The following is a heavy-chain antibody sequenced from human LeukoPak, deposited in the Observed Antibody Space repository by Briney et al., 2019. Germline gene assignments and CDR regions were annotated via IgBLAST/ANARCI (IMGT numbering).Heavy chain of an antibody. CDR2: ISYDGSNK. CDR3: TRSPDGVDY. V-gene: IGHV3-30*04. D-gene: IGHD3-10*01. Sequence: GGSLRLSCEASGFIFTTYTIHWVRQAPGKGLEWVAIISYDGSNKYYADSVKGRFTISRDNAKNSLYLEMNSLRVEDTAVYYCTRSPDGVDYWGQGTLVTVSS. CDR1: GFIFTTYT. J-gene: IGHJ4*02.